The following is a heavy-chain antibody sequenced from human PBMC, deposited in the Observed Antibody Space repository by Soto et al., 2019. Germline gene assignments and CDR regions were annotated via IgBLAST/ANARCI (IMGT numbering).Heavy chain of an antibody. D-gene: IGHD4-17*01. Sequence: PGGSLRLSCAASGFTFSSYAMSWVRQAPGKGLEWVSAISGSGGSTYYADSVKGRFTISRDNSKDTLYLQMNSLRAEDTAVYYCARGQEGYDYGDYYFDYWGQGTLVTVSS. CDR3: ARGQEGYDYGDYYFDY. CDR1: GFTFSSYA. J-gene: IGHJ4*02. CDR2: ISGSGGST. V-gene: IGHV3-23*01.